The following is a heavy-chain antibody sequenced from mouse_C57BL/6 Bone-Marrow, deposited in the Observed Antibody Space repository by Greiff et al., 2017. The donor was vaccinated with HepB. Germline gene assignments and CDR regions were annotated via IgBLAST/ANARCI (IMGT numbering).Heavy chain of an antibody. CDR2: IRNKANGYTT. CDR1: GFTFTDYY. V-gene: IGHV7-3*01. CDR3: AIYPRLAMDY. Sequence: EVKLVESGGGLVQPGGSLSLSCAASGFTFTDYYMSWVRQPPGKALEWLGFIRNKANGYTTEYSASVKGRFTISRDNSQSILYLQMNALRAEDSATYYCAIYPRLAMDYWGQGTSVTVSS. J-gene: IGHJ4*01.